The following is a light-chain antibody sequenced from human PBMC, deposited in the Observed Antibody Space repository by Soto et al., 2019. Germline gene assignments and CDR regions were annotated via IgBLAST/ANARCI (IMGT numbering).Light chain of an antibody. CDR2: EAS. CDR3: QERSNWPSLS. V-gene: IGKV3-11*01. CDR1: QSVFDY. J-gene: IGKJ4*01. Sequence: EIVLTQSPATLSLSPGQRATLSCTVSQSVFDYIAWYQQKPGQAPSLLIYEASIRATGVPARFSGSGSGTDFTLTISSLGPEDFAVYYCQERSNWPSLSFGGGTKVDIK.